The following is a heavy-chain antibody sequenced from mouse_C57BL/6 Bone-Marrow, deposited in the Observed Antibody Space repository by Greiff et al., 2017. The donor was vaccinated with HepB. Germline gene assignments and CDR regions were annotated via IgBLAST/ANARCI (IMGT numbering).Heavy chain of an antibody. Sequence: QVQLQQSGPELVKPGASVKISCKASGYAFSSSWMNWVKQRPGKGLEWIGRIYPGDGDTNYNGKFKGKATLTADKSSSTAYMQLSSLTSEDSAVYYCARSRLLRFDYWGQGTTLTVSS. D-gene: IGHD2-3*01. CDR1: GYAFSSSW. J-gene: IGHJ2*01. CDR2: IYPGDGDT. CDR3: ARSRLLRFDY. V-gene: IGHV1-82*01.